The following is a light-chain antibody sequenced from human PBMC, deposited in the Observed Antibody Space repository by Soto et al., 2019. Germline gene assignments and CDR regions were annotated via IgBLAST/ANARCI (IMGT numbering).Light chain of an antibody. J-gene: IGKJ5*01. CDR3: HQYNTWPPIT. CDR2: GSS. Sequence: EIVMTQSPATLSVSPGERATLSCRASQSVSSNLAWYQQKPGQAPRLLIFGSSTRATGIPARFSGSGSGTAFTLTFTSLQSEDFAVYYCHQYNTWPPITFGPGTRLVIK. V-gene: IGKV3-15*01. CDR1: QSVSSN.